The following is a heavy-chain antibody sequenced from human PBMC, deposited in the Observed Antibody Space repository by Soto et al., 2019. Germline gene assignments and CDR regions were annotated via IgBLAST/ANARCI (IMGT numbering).Heavy chain of an antibody. Sequence: SETLPLTCTVSGGSISDYYWNWIRQPPGKGLEWIGFIHYTGNTNYNPSLKSRVAISVDTSKNQFSVKLTSVTAADTAVYYCARGTPYHRNDDWFDTWGQGTLVTVSS. V-gene: IGHV4-59*01. CDR2: IHYTGNT. J-gene: IGHJ5*02. CDR3: ARGTPYHRNDDWFDT. CDR1: GGSISDYY.